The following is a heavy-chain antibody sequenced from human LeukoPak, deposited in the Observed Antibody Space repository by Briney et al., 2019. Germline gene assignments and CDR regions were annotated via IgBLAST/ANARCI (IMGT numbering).Heavy chain of an antibody. CDR3: ARDLGYCSGGSCFDYYYGMDV. Sequence: ASVKVSCKASGYTFTSYGISWVRQAPGQGLEWMGWISAYNGNTNYAQKLQGRVTMTTDTSTSTAYMEPRSLRSDDTAVYYCARDLGYCSGGSCFDYYYGMDVWGQGTTVTVSS. V-gene: IGHV1-18*01. CDR2: ISAYNGNT. J-gene: IGHJ6*02. CDR1: GYTFTSYG. D-gene: IGHD2-15*01.